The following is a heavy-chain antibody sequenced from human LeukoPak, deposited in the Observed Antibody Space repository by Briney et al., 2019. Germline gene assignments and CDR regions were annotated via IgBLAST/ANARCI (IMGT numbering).Heavy chain of an antibody. J-gene: IGHJ4*02. V-gene: IGHV1-18*01. CDR1: GYTFTSYG. Sequence: GASVKVSCKASGYTFTSYGISWVRQAPGQGLEWMGWISAYNGNTNYAQKLQGRVTMATDTSTSTAYMELRSLRSDDTAVYYCTILVGTTSDYWGQGTLVTVSS. CDR3: TILVGTTSDY. D-gene: IGHD1-26*01. CDR2: ISAYNGNT.